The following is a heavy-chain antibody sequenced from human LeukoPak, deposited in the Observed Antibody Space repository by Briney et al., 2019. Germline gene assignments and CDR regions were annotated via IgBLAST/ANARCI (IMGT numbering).Heavy chain of an antibody. CDR3: ARASVHYYMDV. D-gene: IGHD3-10*02. J-gene: IGHJ6*03. Sequence: ASVKVSCKASGYTFTSYDINWVRQATGQGLEWMGWMNPNSGNTGYAQKFQGRVTTTRNTSISTAYMELSSLRSEDTAVYYCARASVHYYMDVWGKGTTVTVSS. CDR1: GYTFTSYD. V-gene: IGHV1-8*01. CDR2: MNPNSGNT.